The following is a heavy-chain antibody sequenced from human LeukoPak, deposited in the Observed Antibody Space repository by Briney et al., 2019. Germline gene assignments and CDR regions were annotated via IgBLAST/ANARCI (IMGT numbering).Heavy chain of an antibody. V-gene: IGHV4-59*01. Sequence: SETLSLTCTVSGGSISSYYWSWIRQPAGKGLEWIGYIYYSGSTNYNPSLKSRVTISVDTSKNQFSLKLSSVTAADTAVYYCARGPDYETGYWPYYYYYGMDVWGQGTTVTVSS. J-gene: IGHJ6*02. CDR3: ARGPDYETGYWPYYYYYGMDV. CDR1: GGSISSYY. CDR2: IYYSGST. D-gene: IGHD3-9*01.